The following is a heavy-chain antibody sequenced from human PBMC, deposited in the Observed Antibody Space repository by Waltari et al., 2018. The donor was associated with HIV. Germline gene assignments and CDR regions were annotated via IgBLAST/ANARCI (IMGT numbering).Heavy chain of an antibody. Sequence: QVQLQESGPGLVKPSQTLSLTCTVSVGSISSGGYYWSWIRQHPGKGREWIGYIYYSGSTYDTPSLKSRVTISVDTSKNQFSLKLSSVTAADTAVYYCARDSVTGDWFDPWGQGTLVTVSS. CDR2: IYYSGST. CDR1: VGSISSGGYY. J-gene: IGHJ5*02. D-gene: IGHD2-21*02. V-gene: IGHV4-31*03. CDR3: ARDSVTGDWFDP.